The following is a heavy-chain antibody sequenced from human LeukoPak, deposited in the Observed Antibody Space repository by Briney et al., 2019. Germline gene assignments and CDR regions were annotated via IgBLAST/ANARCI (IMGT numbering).Heavy chain of an antibody. D-gene: IGHD5-18*01. J-gene: IGHJ1*01. CDR3: APLLYGYSYGPFHH. CDR1: GLSFSTY. CDR2: IGSSTRTM. V-gene: IGHV3-48*04. Sequence: GGSLRLSCAASGLSFSTYMTWVRQAPGKGLEWVSYIGSSTRTMYYAESLKGRFIISRDNAKNSLYLQMDSLRAEDTAIYYCAPLLYGYSYGPFHHWGQGTLVTVSS.